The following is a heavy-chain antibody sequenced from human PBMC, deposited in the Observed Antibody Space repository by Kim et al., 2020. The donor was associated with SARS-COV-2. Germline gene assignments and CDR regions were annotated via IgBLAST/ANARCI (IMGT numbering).Heavy chain of an antibody. Sequence: SETLSLTCTVSGGSISSSNYYWGWIRQPPGKGLEWIGSIYYSGSTYYNPSPKSRVTISVDTSKNQFSLKLNSVTAADTAVFHCAGSAMKLDWFDTWGQGTLVTVSS. J-gene: IGHJ5*02. CDR2: IYYSGST. D-gene: IGHD2-2*01. CDR3: AGSAMKLDWFDT. V-gene: IGHV4-39*01. CDR1: GGSISSSNYY.